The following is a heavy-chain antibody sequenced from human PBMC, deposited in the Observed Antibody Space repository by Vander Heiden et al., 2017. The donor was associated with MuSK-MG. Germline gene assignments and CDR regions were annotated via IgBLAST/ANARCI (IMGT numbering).Heavy chain of an antibody. J-gene: IGHJ4*02. CDR2: IGYEGSNK. V-gene: IGHV3-33*01. D-gene: IGHD4-4*01. Sequence: QVQLVESGGGVVQPGRSLILSFAASGFPFSISGMHWVRQAPGKGLEWVAVIGYEGSNKYYADSVKGRFTISRDNSKNTLYLQMNSLRAEDTAVYYWASTTVYYPRGGFDYWGQGTRVTVSS. CDR1: GFPFSISG. CDR3: ASTTVYYPRGGFDY.